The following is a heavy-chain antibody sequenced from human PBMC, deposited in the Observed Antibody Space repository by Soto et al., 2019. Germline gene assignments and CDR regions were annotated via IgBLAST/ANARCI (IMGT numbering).Heavy chain of an antibody. J-gene: IGHJ5*02. CDR2: IYYSGST. V-gene: IGHV4-39*01. D-gene: IGHD6-19*01. Sequence: SETLSLTCIVSGGSINSSSYFWFWVRHPPGKGLEWIGSIYYSGSTYYNPSPRSRVTISVDTSKNQFSLKLSSVTAADTAVFYCARHYSSGSRNWFDPWRQGTLVTVSS. CDR3: ARHYSSGSRNWFDP. CDR1: GGSINSSSYF.